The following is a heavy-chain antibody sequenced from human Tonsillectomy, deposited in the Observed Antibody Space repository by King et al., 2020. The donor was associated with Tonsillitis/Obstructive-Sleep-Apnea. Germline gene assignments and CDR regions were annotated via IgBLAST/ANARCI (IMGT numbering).Heavy chain of an antibody. Sequence: QLQESGPGLVKPSETLSLTCTVSGGSITSYYWSWIRQPPGKGLEWIGYIYYSGSTNYNPSLKSRVTISIDTSRNQFSLKLSSVTAADTAVYYCARDNRSTFDYWGQGTLVTVSP. V-gene: IGHV4-59*01. CDR1: GGSITSYY. J-gene: IGHJ4*02. D-gene: IGHD1-14*01. CDR2: IYYSGST. CDR3: ARDNRSTFDY.